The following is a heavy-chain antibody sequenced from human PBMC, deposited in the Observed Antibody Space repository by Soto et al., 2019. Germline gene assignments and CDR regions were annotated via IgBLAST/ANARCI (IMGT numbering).Heavy chain of an antibody. CDR2: INHSGST. D-gene: IGHD1-26*01. J-gene: IGHJ4*02. CDR3: ARVSSGVGPDY. V-gene: IGHV4-34*01. CDR1: GGAFSGYY. Sequence: QVQLQMWGAGLLKPSETLSLTCAVYGGAFSGYYWSWIRQPPGKGLEWIGEINHSGSTNYNPSLKSRVTISVDTSKNQFSLKLSSVTAADTAVYYCARVSSGVGPDYWGQGTLVTVSS.